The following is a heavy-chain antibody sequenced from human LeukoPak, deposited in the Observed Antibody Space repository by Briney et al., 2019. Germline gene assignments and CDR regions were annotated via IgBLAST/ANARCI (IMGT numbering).Heavy chain of an antibody. V-gene: IGHV4-34*01. CDR3: AIDTNYYDSSGSYYFDY. Sequence: ASETLSLTCAVYGGSFSGYYWSWIRQPPGKGLEWIGEINHSGCTNYNPSLKSRVTISVDTSKNQFSLKLSSVTAADTAVYYCAIDTNYYDSSGSYYFDYWGQGTLVTVSS. CDR2: INHSGCT. J-gene: IGHJ4*02. CDR1: GGSFSGYY. D-gene: IGHD3-22*01.